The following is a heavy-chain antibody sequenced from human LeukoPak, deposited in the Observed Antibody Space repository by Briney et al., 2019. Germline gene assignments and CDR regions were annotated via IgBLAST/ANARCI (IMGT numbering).Heavy chain of an antibody. CDR2: IYHSGST. V-gene: IGHV4-4*02. CDR1: GGSISSSNW. J-gene: IGHJ6*03. D-gene: IGHD3-3*01. Sequence: SETLSLTCAVSGGSISSSNWWSWVRQPPGQGLEWIGEIYHSGSTNYNPSLKSRVTISVDKSKNQFSLKLSSVTAADTAVYYCARLSLYYDFWSGYYPPDYYYYMDVWGKGTTVTVSS. CDR3: ARLSLYYDFWSGYYPPDYYYYMDV.